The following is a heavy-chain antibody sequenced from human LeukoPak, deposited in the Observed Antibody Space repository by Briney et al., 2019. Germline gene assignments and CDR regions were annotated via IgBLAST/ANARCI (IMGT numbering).Heavy chain of an antibody. D-gene: IGHD3-10*01. Sequence: GGSLRLSCAASGFALSDYHMNWVRQAPGKGLEWLSSITTISHYIYYAGAVRGRFTISRDNAKNSLYLQMNSLRGEDTAVYYCARSGGPGTYHQLRYNWFDPWGQGTLVTVSS. CDR2: ITTISHYI. CDR3: ARSGGPGTYHQLRYNWFDP. V-gene: IGHV3-21*01. J-gene: IGHJ5*02. CDR1: GFALSDYH.